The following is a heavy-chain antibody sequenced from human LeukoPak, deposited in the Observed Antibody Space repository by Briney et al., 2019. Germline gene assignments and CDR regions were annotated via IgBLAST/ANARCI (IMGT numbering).Heavy chain of an antibody. V-gene: IGHV3-74*01. CDR1: GLTFSSHW. Sequence: PGGSLRLSCAASGLTFSSHWMHWVRQAPGKGLAWVSRITNDGSSTTYADSVKGRFTVSRDNAKNTLYLQVNNLRAEDTAVYYCARGPNSNWSGLDFWGQGTLLTVSS. J-gene: IGHJ4*02. CDR3: ARGPNSNWSGLDF. CDR2: ITNDGSST. D-gene: IGHD6-6*01.